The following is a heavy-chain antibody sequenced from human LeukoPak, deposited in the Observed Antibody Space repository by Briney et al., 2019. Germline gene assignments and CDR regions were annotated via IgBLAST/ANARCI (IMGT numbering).Heavy chain of an antibody. D-gene: IGHD2-15*01. CDR3: ARRGRRFCSGGHCYRTSAFDI. CDR2: VYHGGNT. J-gene: IGHJ3*02. Sequence: PSETLSLTCSVSGYSISNGYYWGWIRQPPGKGLEFIGSVYHGGNTYHKASLKSRVTISLDTSKNQVSLRLSSVTAADTAVYYCARRGRRFCSGGHCYRTSAFDIWGQGTMITVSS. CDR1: GYSISNGYY. V-gene: IGHV4-38-2*01.